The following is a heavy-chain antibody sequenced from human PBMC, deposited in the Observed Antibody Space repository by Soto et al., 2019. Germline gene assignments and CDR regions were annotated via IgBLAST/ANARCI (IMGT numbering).Heavy chain of an antibody. J-gene: IGHJ6*02. CDR2: FDPEDGET. CDR3: ATDWGGSMVRGVKNGMDV. Sequence: QVQLVQSGAEVKKPGASVKVSCKVSGYTLTELSTHWVRQAPGKGLEWMGGFDPEDGETIYAQKFQGRVTMTEDTSTDTADMELGSLRSEDTAVYYCATDWGGSMVRGVKNGMDVWGQGTTVTVSS. D-gene: IGHD3-10*01. V-gene: IGHV1-24*01. CDR1: GYTLTELS.